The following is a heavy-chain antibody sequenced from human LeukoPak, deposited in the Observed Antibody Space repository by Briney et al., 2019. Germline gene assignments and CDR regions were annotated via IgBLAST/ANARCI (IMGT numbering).Heavy chain of an antibody. CDR1: GFTFSDYV. Sequence: PGGSLRLSCAASGFTFSDYVMHWVRQAPGKGREYVSGISFNGDNTYYANSVKGRFTISRDNSKNTLYLQMDSLRAEDTAVYYCARDSKMYYYDSSGYADYWGQGTLVTVSS. V-gene: IGHV3-64*01. D-gene: IGHD3-22*01. J-gene: IGHJ4*02. CDR3: ARDSKMYYYDSSGYADY. CDR2: ISFNGDNT.